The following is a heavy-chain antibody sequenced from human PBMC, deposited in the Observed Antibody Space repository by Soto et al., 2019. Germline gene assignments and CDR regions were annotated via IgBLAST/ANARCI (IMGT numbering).Heavy chain of an antibody. CDR1: GYTFTSYG. Sequence: ASVKVSCKASGYTFTSYGISWVRQAPGQGLEWMGWISAYNGDTNYAQKLQGRVTMTTDTSTSTAYMELRSLRSDDTAVYYCARDERRHCSGGSCDAFDIWGQGTMVTVSS. D-gene: IGHD2-15*01. V-gene: IGHV1-18*01. CDR3: ARDERRHCSGGSCDAFDI. CDR2: ISAYNGDT. J-gene: IGHJ3*02.